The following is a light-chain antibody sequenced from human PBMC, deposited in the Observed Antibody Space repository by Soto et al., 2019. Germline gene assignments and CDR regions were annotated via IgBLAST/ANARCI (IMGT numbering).Light chain of an antibody. CDR3: QQYNNWPQT. J-gene: IGKJ2*01. CDR2: GAS. Sequence: EIVMTQSPATLSVSPGERATLSCRASQSVSSNLAWYQQKPGKPPRLLIYGASTRATGIPARFSGSGSGTEFTLTISSLQSEDFAVYYCQQYNNWPQTFGQGTKLEIK. CDR1: QSVSSN. V-gene: IGKV3-15*01.